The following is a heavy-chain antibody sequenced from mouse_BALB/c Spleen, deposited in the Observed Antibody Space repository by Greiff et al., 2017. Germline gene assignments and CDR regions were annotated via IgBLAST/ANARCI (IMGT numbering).Heavy chain of an antibody. CDR1: GYTFSSYW. Sequence: QVQLQQSGAELMKPGASVKISCKATGYTFSSYWIEWVKQRPGHGLEWIGEILPGSGSTNYNEKFKGKATFTADTSSNTAYMQLSSLTSEDSAVYYCAREGDRYDAPYWYFDVWGAGTTVTVSS. D-gene: IGHD2-14*01. J-gene: IGHJ1*01. CDR2: ILPGSGST. CDR3: AREGDRYDAPYWYFDV. V-gene: IGHV1-9*01.